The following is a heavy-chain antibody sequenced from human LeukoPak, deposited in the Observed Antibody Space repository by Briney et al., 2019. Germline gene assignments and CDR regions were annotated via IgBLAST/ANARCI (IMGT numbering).Heavy chain of an antibody. J-gene: IGHJ4*02. CDR2: INPNSGGT. D-gene: IGHD2-2*01. Sequence: ASVKVSCKASGYTFTGYYMHWVRQAPGQGLEWMGWINPNSGGTNYAQKFQGRVTMTRDTSISTAYMELSRLRSDDTAVYYCAPSSPYCSSTSCSFDYWGQGSLVTVSS. CDR1: GYTFTGYY. CDR3: APSSPYCSSTSCSFDY. V-gene: IGHV1-2*02.